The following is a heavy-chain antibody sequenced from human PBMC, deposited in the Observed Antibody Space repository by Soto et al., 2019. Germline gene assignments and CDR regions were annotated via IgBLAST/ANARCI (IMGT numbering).Heavy chain of an antibody. Sequence: QVQLVQSGAEVKKPGSSVKVSCKASGGTFSSYAISWVRQAPGQGLEWMGGIIPIFGTANYAQKFQGRVTITADEPTSTAYRELCGLRSEDTAVYCCARGNELRWQAYYFDYWGQGTLVTVSS. CDR1: GGTFSSYA. V-gene: IGHV1-69*12. J-gene: IGHJ4*02. CDR2: IIPIFGTA. D-gene: IGHD4-17*01. CDR3: ARGNELRWQAYYFDY.